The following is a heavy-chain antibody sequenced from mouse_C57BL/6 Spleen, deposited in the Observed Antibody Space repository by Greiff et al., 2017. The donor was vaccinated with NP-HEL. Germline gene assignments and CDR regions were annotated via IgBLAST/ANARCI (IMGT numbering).Heavy chain of an antibody. Sequence: EVQLQQSGPELVKPGASVKISCKASGYTFTDYYMNWVKQSHGKSLEWIGDINPNNGGTSYNQKFKGKATLTVDKSSSTAYMELRSRTSEDSAVYYCARGPHTWFAYWGQGTLVTVSA. CDR2: INPNNGGT. J-gene: IGHJ3*01. CDR3: ARGPHTWFAY. V-gene: IGHV1-26*01. CDR1: GYTFTDYY. D-gene: IGHD6-1*01.